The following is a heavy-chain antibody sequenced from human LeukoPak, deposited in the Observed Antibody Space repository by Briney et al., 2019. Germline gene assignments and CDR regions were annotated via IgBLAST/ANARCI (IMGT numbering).Heavy chain of an antibody. CDR3: VKRRGSYSYFFDY. J-gene: IGHJ4*02. D-gene: IGHD1-26*01. Sequence: PGGSLRLSCAASGFSFNSYAMNWVRQAPGKGLEGVSGISDSGGTTVYADSVKGRFTIPRHNSKNTVYLQMNSLRGEDTTVYYCVKRRGSYSYFFDYWGQGTLVTVSS. CDR1: GFSFNSYA. CDR2: ISDSGGTT. V-gene: IGHV3-23*01.